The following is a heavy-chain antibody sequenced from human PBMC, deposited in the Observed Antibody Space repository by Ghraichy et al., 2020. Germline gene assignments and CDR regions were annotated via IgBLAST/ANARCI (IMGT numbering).Heavy chain of an antibody. CDR3: AREKCSSTSCYSLSRYGMDV. Sequence: LSLTCAASGFTFSSYWMSWVRQAPGKGLEWVANIKQDGSEKYYVDSVKGRFTISRDNAKNSLYLQMNSLRAEDTAVYYCAREKCSSTSCYSLSRYGMDVWGQGTTVTVSS. J-gene: IGHJ6*02. CDR1: GFTFSSYW. V-gene: IGHV3-7*01. D-gene: IGHD2-2*01. CDR2: IKQDGSEK.